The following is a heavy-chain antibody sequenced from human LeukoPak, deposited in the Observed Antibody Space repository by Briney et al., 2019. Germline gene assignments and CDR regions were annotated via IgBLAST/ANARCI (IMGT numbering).Heavy chain of an antibody. Sequence: SETLSLTCTVSGGSISSSSYYWGWIRQPPGKGLEWIGSIYYSGSTYYNPSLKSRVTISVGTSKNQFSLKLSSVTAADTAVYYCARGDSGYDYIDYWGQGTLVTVSS. D-gene: IGHD5-12*01. CDR3: ARGDSGYDYIDY. CDR1: GGSISSSSYY. V-gene: IGHV4-39*07. J-gene: IGHJ4*02. CDR2: IYYSGST.